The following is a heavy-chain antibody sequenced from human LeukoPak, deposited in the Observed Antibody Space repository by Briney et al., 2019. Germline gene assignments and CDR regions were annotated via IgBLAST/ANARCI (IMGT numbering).Heavy chain of an antibody. D-gene: IGHD1-26*01. V-gene: IGHV3-21*01. Sequence: GGSLRLSCAASGFTFSSYSMNWVRQAPGKGLEWVSSISSSSSYIYYVDSVKGRFTISRDNAKNSLYLQMNSLRAEDTAVYYCARDRFVGSYYFDYWGQGTLVTVSS. J-gene: IGHJ4*02. CDR2: ISSSSSYI. CDR1: GFTFSSYS. CDR3: ARDRFVGSYYFDY.